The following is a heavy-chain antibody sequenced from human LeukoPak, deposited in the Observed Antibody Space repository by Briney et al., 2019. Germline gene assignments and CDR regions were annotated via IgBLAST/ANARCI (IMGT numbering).Heavy chain of an antibody. V-gene: IGHV4-34*01. D-gene: IGHD2-21*02. CDR3: AKVAYCGGDCSYNWFDP. J-gene: IGHJ5*02. CDR2: INHSGST. Sequence: SETLSLTCAVYGGSFSGYYWSWIRQPPGKGLEWIGEINHSGSTNYNPSLKSRVTISVDTSKNQFSLKLSSVTAADTAVYYCAKVAYCGGDCSYNWFDPWGQGTLVTVSS. CDR1: GGSFSGYY.